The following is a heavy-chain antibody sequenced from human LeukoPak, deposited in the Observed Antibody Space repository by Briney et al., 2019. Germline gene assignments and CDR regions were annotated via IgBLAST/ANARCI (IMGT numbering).Heavy chain of an antibody. CDR2: IDTSGGSI. J-gene: IGHJ6*03. CDR1: GFTVSSNY. CDR3: AKPNSGGSCYSCYYYMDV. V-gene: IGHV3-23*05. Sequence: GGSLRLSCAASGFTVSSNYMSWVRQAPGKGLEWVSSIDTSGGSIYYADSVKGRFTISRDNSKNTLYLQMNSLRAEDTAVYYCAKPNSGGSCYSCYYYMDVWGKGTTVTVSS. D-gene: IGHD2-15*01.